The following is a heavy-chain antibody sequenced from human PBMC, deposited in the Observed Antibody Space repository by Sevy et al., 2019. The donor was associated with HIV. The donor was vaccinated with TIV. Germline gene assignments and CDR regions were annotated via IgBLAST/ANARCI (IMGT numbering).Heavy chain of an antibody. CDR2: ISAGGGST. CDR1: GFTFISYA. D-gene: IGHD3-16*01. CDR3: VKEQLGGFY. V-gene: IGHV3-23*01. Sequence: GGSLRLSCAASGFTFISYAMSWVRQAPGKGLEWVSSISAGGGSTYYADSVKGRFTISRDNSKNTLDLQMNRLRAEDTAVYYCVKEQLGGFYWGQGTLATVSS. J-gene: IGHJ4*02.